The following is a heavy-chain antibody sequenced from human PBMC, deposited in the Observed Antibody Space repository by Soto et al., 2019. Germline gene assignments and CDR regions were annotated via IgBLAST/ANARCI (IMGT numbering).Heavy chain of an antibody. Sequence: GASVTVSCKASGYTFASYAISWMRQAPGQGLEWMGWISAYNGNTNYAQKLQGRVTMTTDTSTSTAYMELRSLRSDDTAVYYCARDPPPPDYWGQGTLVTVSS. V-gene: IGHV1-18*01. J-gene: IGHJ4*02. CDR1: GYTFASYA. CDR3: ARDPPPPDY. CDR2: ISAYNGNT.